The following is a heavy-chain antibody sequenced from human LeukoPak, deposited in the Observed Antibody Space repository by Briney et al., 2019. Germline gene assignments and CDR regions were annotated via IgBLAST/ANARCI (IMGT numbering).Heavy chain of an antibody. V-gene: IGHV3-30*04. CDR1: GFTFSSYA. Sequence: GGSLRLSCAASGFTFSSYAMHWVRQAPGKGLEWGAVISYDGSNKYYADSVKGRFTISRDNSKNTLYLQMNSLRAEDTAVYYCARDLVTGTGRYFDYWGQGTLVTVSS. J-gene: IGHJ4*02. CDR3: ARDLVTGTGRYFDY. CDR2: ISYDGSNK. D-gene: IGHD6-19*01.